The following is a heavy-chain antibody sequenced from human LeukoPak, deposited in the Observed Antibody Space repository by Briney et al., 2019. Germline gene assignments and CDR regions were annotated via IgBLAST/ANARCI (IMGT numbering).Heavy chain of an antibody. Sequence: GGSLRLSCAASGFTFSDYYMSWIRQAPGEGLEWVSYISTTGSTTYYPDSLKGRFTISRDNAKNSLFLQMNSLRAEDTDVYSCAAAYHNYIFHYWGQGTLVTVS. CDR1: GFTFSDYY. CDR3: AAAYHNYIFHY. CDR2: ISTTGSTT. J-gene: IGHJ4*02. D-gene: IGHD4-11*01. V-gene: IGHV3-11*01.